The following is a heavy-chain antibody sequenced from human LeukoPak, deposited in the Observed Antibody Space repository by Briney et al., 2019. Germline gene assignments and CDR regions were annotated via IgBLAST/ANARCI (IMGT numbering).Heavy chain of an antibody. CDR1: GGSISSYY. CDR3: ASVGDYGSGSWFDP. V-gene: IGHV4-59*01. D-gene: IGHD3-10*01. Sequence: SETLSLTCTVSGGSISSYYWSWIRQPPGKGLEWIPYIYYTGSTNYNPSLKSRVTISVDTSKNQFSLKLSSVTAADTAVYYCASVGDYGSGSWFDPWGQGTLVTVSS. J-gene: IGHJ5*02. CDR2: IYYTGST.